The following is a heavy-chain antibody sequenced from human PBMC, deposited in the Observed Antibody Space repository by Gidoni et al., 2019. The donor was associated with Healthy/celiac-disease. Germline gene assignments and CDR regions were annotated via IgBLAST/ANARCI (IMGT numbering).Heavy chain of an antibody. J-gene: IGHJ5*02. CDR2: IYPGDSDT. CDR1: GYSFTSYW. Sequence: EVQLVQSGAEVKKPGESLKISCTGSGYSFTSYWLGWVRQMPGKGLEWMGIIYPGDSDTRYSPSFQGQVTISADKSISTSYLQWSSLKASDTAMYYCARQGRGGYYGSGSYLNWFDPWGQGTLVTVSS. CDR3: ARQGRGGYYGSGSYLNWFDP. V-gene: IGHV5-51*01. D-gene: IGHD3-10*01.